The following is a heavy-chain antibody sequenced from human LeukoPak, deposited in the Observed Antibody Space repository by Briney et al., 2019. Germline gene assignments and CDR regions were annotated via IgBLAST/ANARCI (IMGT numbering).Heavy chain of an antibody. CDR3: ARGITISGSGMFDY. CDR1: GYTFTGYY. V-gene: IGHV1-2*02. CDR2: INPNSGAT. J-gene: IGHJ4*02. Sequence: ASVKVSCKPSGYTFTGYYIHWVRQAPGQGLEWMGWINPNSGATNYAQKFQGRVAMTRDTPISTAYMELSGLTYDDAAVYHCARGITISGSGMFDYWGQGTLVTVSS. D-gene: IGHD3-9*01.